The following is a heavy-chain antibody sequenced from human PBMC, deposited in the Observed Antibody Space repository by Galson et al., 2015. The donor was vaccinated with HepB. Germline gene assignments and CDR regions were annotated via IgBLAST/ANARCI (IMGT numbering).Heavy chain of an antibody. Sequence: SVKVSCKASGYTFTSYDINWVRQAPGQGLEWMGGIIPIFGTANYAQKFQGRVTITADESTSTAYMELSSLRSEDTAVYYCARDRYSSGWYDYWGQGTLVTVSS. D-gene: IGHD6-19*01. CDR2: IIPIFGTA. V-gene: IGHV1-69*13. J-gene: IGHJ4*02. CDR3: ARDRYSSGWYDY. CDR1: GYTFTSYD.